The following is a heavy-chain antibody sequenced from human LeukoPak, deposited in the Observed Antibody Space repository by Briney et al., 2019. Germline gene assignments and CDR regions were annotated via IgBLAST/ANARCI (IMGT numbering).Heavy chain of an antibody. CDR2: INHSGST. Sequence: KSSETLSLTCAVYGGSFSGYYWSWIRQPPGKGLEWIGEINHSGSTNYNPSLKSRVTISVDTSKNQFSLKLSSVTAADTAVYYCARGRHYYYYYMDVWGKGTTVTVSS. V-gene: IGHV4-34*01. CDR3: ARGRHYYYYYMDV. J-gene: IGHJ6*03. CDR1: GGSFSGYY.